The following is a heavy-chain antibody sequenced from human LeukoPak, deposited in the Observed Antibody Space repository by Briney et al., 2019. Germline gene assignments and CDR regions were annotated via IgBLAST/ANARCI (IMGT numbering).Heavy chain of an antibody. CDR3: ASGIAYYQPSKNAFDF. D-gene: IGHD2-2*01. CDR2: IYTSGST. Sequence: SETLSLTCTVSGGSISSYYWSWIRQPAGKGLEWIGRIYTSGSTNYNPSLKSRVTMTVDRSKNQFSLKVYSVSAADTAVYYCASGIAYYQPSKNAFDFWGQGTMVIVSS. V-gene: IGHV4-4*07. CDR1: GGSISSYY. J-gene: IGHJ3*01.